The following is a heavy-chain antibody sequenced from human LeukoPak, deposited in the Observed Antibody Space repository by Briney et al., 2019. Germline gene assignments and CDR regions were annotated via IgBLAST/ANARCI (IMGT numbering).Heavy chain of an antibody. CDR1: GFTVSSNY. CDR2: IYSGGST. D-gene: IGHD6-19*01. CDR3: AREHIAVAGTFNYYYYMDV. J-gene: IGHJ6*03. Sequence: PGGSLRLSCAASGFTVSSNYMSWVRQAPGKGLEWVSVIYSGGSTYYADSVKGRFTISRDNSKNTLYLQMNSLRAEDTAVYYCAREHIAVAGTFNYYYYMDVWGKGTTVTVSS. V-gene: IGHV3-66*02.